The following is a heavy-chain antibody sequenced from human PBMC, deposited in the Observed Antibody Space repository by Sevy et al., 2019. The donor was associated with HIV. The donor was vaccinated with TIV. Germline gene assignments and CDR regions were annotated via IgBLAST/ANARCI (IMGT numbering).Heavy chain of an antibody. CDR1: GFTFSSYA. Sequence: GESLKISCAASGFTFSSYAMHWVRQAPGKGLEWVAVISYDGSNKYYADSVKGRFTSSRDNSKNTLYLQMNSLRAEDTAVYYCARDQHDYAGNLRTGWFDPWGQGTLVTVSS. CDR3: ARDQHDYAGNLRTGWFDP. J-gene: IGHJ5*02. V-gene: IGHV3-30-3*01. CDR2: ISYDGSNK. D-gene: IGHD4-17*01.